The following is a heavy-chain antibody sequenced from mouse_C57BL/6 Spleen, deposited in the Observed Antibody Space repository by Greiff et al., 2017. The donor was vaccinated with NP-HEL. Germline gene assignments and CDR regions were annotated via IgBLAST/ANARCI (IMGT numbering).Heavy chain of an antibody. CDR3: AYYGSSYWYFDV. J-gene: IGHJ1*03. CDR1: GYTFTDYY. CDR2: INPYNGGT. V-gene: IGHV1-19*01. Sequence: VQLQQSGPVLVKPGASVKMSCKASGYTFTDYYMNWVKQSHGKSLEWIRVINPYNGGTSYNQKFKGKATLTVDKSSSTAYMELNSLTSEDSAVYYCAYYGSSYWYFDVWGTGTTVTVSS. D-gene: IGHD1-1*01.